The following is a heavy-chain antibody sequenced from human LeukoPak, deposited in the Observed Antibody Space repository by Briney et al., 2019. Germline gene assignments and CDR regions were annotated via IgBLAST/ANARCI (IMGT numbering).Heavy chain of an antibody. CDR2: IYSSGST. CDR3: ANLPRGDY. J-gene: IGHJ4*02. D-gene: IGHD3-10*01. Sequence: GGSLRLSCAASGFTVSSNYMTWVRQAPGKGLEWLSIIYSSGSTYHADSVRGRFTISRDNSKNTLYLQMNSLRADDTAVYYCANLPRGDYWGQGTLVTVSS. V-gene: IGHV3-53*01. CDR1: GFTVSSNY.